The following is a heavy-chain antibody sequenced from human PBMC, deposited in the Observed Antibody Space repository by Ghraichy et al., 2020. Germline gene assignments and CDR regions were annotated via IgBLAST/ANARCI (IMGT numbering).Heavy chain of an antibody. CDR3: ARLDQGLRSFQH. CDR1: GGSISSYY. Sequence: SETLSLTCTVSGGSISSYYWSWIRQPPGKGLEWIGYIYTSGSTNYNPSLKSRVTISVDTSKNQFSLKLSSVTAADTAVYYCARLDQGLRSFQHWGQGTLVTVSS. CDR2: IYTSGST. J-gene: IGHJ1*01. D-gene: IGHD4-17*01. V-gene: IGHV4-4*09.